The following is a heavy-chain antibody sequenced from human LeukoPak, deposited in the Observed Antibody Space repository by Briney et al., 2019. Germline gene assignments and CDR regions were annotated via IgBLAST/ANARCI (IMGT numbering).Heavy chain of an antibody. J-gene: IGHJ6*02. CDR3: ARIVLVRGVIYYGMDV. CDR2: IRHDGSNK. Sequence: GGSLRLSCAASGFTFSSYGMHWVRQAPGKGLEWVAFIRHDGSNKYYADSVKGRFTISRDNAKNSLYLQMSSLRAEDTAVYYCARIVLVRGVIYYGMDVWGQGTTVTVSS. D-gene: IGHD3-10*01. V-gene: IGHV3-30*02. CDR1: GFTFSSYG.